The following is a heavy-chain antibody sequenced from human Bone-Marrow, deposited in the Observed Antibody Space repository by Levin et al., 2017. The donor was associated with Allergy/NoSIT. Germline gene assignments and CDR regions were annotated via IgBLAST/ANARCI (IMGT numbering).Heavy chain of an antibody. CDR1: GFTFSDYY. CDR3: AREFGRDGYNVDAFDI. V-gene: IGHV3-11*05. D-gene: IGHD5-24*01. Sequence: PGGSLRLSCAASGFTFSDYYMSWIRQAPGKGLEWVSDISTTSTYTDYADSVQGRFTISRDNAKHSLYLQMNSLRAEDTAVYYCAREFGRDGYNVDAFDIWGQGTVVTVSS. CDR2: ISTTSTYT. J-gene: IGHJ3*02.